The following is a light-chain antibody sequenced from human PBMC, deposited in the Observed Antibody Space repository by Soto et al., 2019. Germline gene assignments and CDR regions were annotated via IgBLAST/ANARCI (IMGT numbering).Light chain of an antibody. J-gene: IGKJ4*01. CDR1: QSVSSY. CDR3: QQRSNWPST. V-gene: IGKV3-11*01. CDR2: DAS. Sequence: EIVLTQSQATLSLSPGERATLSCRASQSVSSYLAWYQQKPGQAPRLLIYDASSRATGIPARFSGSESETDFTLTITSLEPEDFAVYYCQQRSNWPSTFGGGTKVEI.